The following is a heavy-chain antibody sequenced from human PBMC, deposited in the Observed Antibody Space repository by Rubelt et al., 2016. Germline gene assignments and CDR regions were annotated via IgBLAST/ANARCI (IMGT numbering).Heavy chain of an antibody. CDR3: ARDTRYSSSSNVEY. D-gene: IGHD6-13*01. CDR2: ISAYNGNT. Sequence: QVQLVQSGAEVKKPGASVKVSCKASGYTFASYGISWVRQAPGQGLEWMGWISAYNGNTNYAQKLQGRVTMTTDTSTSTDDRELRSLRSDDTAVYYGARDTRYSSSSNVEYWGQGTLVTVSS. J-gene: IGHJ4*02. V-gene: IGHV1-18*01. CDR1: GYTFASYG.